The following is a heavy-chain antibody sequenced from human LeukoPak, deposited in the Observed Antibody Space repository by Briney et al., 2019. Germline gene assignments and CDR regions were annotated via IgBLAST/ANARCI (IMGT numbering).Heavy chain of an antibody. V-gene: IGHV1-8*01. CDR3: ARDRDYYDSSGYYPSNWFDP. Sequence: VASVKVSCKASGYTFTSFDINWVRQAPGQGLEWMEWVNPNSGNQGYTQKFQGRLTMYRNTSITTAYMELSSLRSEDTAVYYCARDRDYYDSSGYYPSNWFDPWGQGTLVTVSS. CDR1: GYTFTSFD. D-gene: IGHD3-22*01. J-gene: IGHJ5*02. CDR2: VNPNSGNQ.